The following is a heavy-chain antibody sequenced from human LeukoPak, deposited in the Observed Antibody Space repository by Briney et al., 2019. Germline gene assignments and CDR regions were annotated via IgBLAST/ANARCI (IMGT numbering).Heavy chain of an antibody. CDR1: GFTFSSYG. D-gene: IGHD1-1*01. CDR3: AKNGRLQEDHFDY. V-gene: IGHV3-33*03. Sequence: GGSLRLSCAASGFTFSSYGMHWVRQAPGKGLEWVAVIWYDGSNKYYADSVKGRFTIPRDNAKNSLYLQMNSLRAEDTALYYCAKNGRLQEDHFDYWGQEPWSPSPQ. J-gene: IGHJ4*01. CDR2: IWYDGSNK.